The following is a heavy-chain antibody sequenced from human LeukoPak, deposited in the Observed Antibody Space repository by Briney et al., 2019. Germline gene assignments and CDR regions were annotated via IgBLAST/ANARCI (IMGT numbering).Heavy chain of an antibody. J-gene: IGHJ3*02. V-gene: IGHV3-21*01. CDR3: ARDRSYGCSSTSCYTRWHDAFDI. CDR1: GFTFSSYS. Sequence: GGSLRLSCAASGFTFSSYSMNWVRQAPGKGLEWVSSISSSSSYIYYADSVKGRFTISRDNAKNSLHLQMNSLRAEDTAVYYCARDRSYGCSSTSCYTRWHDAFDIWGQGTMVTVSS. CDR2: ISSSSSYI. D-gene: IGHD2-2*02.